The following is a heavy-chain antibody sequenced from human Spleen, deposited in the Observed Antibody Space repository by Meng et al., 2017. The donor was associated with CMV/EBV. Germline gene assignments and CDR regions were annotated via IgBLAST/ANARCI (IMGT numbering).Heavy chain of an antibody. J-gene: IGHJ4*02. CDR1: GASMNRNNW. CDR2: IYHLGST. CDR3: ARVNRWSGMPYCFDY. Sequence: SETLSLTCAVSGASMNRNNWWSWVRQPPGKGLEWIGEIYHLGSTNYNPSLKGRVTISVDKSKNQFSLKLSSVTAADTALYYCARVNRWSGMPYCFDYWGQGTLVTVSS. D-gene: IGHD3-3*01. V-gene: IGHV4-4*02.